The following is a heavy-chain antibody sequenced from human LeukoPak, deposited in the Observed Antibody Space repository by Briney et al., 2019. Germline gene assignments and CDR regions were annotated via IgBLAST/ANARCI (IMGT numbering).Heavy chain of an antibody. Sequence: GGSLRLSCAASGFTFSSYAMSWVRQAPGRGLEWVSDSSGSGGSTYYADSVKGRFTISRDNSKNTLYLQLNSLRAEDTAVYYCAKDLVGANYYWGQGTLVTVSS. J-gene: IGHJ4*02. CDR2: SSGSGGST. CDR3: AKDLVGANYY. V-gene: IGHV3-23*01. CDR1: GFTFSSYA. D-gene: IGHD1-26*01.